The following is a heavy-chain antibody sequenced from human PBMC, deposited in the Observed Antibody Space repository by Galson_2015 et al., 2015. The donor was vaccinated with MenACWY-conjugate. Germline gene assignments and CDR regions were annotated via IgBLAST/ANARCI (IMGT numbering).Heavy chain of an antibody. V-gene: IGHV3-7*01. CDR3: VRDICRASSNRYEQRAIDN. D-gene: IGHD6-13*01. Sequence: SLRLSCAASGFTFSTYWMNWVRQAPGKGLEWVANIKQDGGEKYYVDSVKGRFTISRDNAKNSLHLQMNSLRAEDTAVYYCVRDICRASSNRYEQRAIDNWGQETMVTVSS. J-gene: IGHJ3*02. CDR1: GFTFSTYW. CDR2: IKQDGGEK.